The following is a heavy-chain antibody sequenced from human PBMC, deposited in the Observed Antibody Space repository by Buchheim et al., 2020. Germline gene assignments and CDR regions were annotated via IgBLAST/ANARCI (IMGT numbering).Heavy chain of an antibody. D-gene: IGHD4-23*01. CDR2: IKQDGSEK. V-gene: IGHV3-7*01. CDR1: GLTFSKNW. Sequence: EVQLVESGGGLVQPGGSLRLSCAASGLTFSKNWISWVRQAPGKGPQWVANIKQDGSEKYYVDSVRGRFTISRDNANNLLYLQMNNLRAEDTAVYYCATYGGYWYFDLWGRGTL. J-gene: IGHJ2*01. CDR3: ATYGGYWYFDL.